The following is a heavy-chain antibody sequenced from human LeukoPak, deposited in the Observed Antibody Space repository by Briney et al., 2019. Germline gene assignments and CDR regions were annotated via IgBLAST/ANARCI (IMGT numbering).Heavy chain of an antibody. J-gene: IGHJ4*02. CDR2: IYSDNT. CDR1: GFTVSSNS. Sequence: GGSLRLSCTVSGFTVSSNSMSWVRQAPGKGLEWVSFIYSDNTHYSDSVKGRFTISRDNSKNTLYLQMNSLRAEDTAVYYCAKDLELSWIGGWYVDYWGQGTLVTVSS. D-gene: IGHD6-19*01. CDR3: AKDLELSWIGGWYVDY. V-gene: IGHV3-53*01.